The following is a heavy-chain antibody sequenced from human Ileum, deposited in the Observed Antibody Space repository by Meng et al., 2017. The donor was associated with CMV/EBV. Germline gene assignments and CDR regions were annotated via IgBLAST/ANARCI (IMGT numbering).Heavy chain of an antibody. J-gene: IGHJ4*02. Sequence: GESLKISCAASGFTFSDYYMSWIRQAPGKGLEWVSYISSSDSTISYADSVKGRFTISRDNAKNSLYLQMNSLRAEDTAVYYCARDDPIQLWRAVDYWGQGTLVTVSS. D-gene: IGHD5-18*01. CDR1: GFTFSDYY. CDR3: ARDDPIQLWRAVDY. V-gene: IGHV3-11*04. CDR2: ISSSDSTI.